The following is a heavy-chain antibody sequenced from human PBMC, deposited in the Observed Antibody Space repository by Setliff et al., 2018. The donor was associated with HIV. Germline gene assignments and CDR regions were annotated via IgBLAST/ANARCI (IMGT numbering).Heavy chain of an antibody. CDR3: ARAVHSGWYYFDY. J-gene: IGHJ4*02. D-gene: IGHD6-19*01. CDR2: IKQDGSEK. CDR1: GFTFSSYW. V-gene: IGHV3-7*02. Sequence: PGGSLRLSCAASGFTFSSYWMSWVRQAPGKGLEWVANIKQDGSEKYYVDSVKGRFTISRDNAKNSLYLQLSSPRTEDTAVYYCARAVHSGWYYFDYWGQGTLVTVSS.